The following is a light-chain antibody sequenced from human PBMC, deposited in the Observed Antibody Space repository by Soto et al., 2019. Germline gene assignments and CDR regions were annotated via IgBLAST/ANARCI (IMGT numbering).Light chain of an antibody. J-gene: IGKJ1*01. CDR2: GAS. Sequence: EVVRTQSPATLSVSPGERATLSCRASQSVSSNLAWYQQKPGQAPRLLIYGASTRATGIPARFSGSGSGTEFPLTIISLQSEDFAVYYCQQYNNWPPWTFGQGTKVEIK. CDR1: QSVSSN. CDR3: QQYNNWPPWT. V-gene: IGKV3-15*01.